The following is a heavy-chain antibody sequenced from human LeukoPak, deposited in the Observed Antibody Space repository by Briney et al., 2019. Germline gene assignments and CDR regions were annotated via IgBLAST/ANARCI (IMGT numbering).Heavy chain of an antibody. CDR2: INPVGGST. V-gene: IGHV1-46*01. D-gene: IGHD1-26*01. CDR1: GYTFTNYY. J-gene: IGHJ4*02. CDR3: AKSQVVRLSGSYHYYYDF. Sequence: GASVKVSCKASGYTFTNYYMHWVRHAPGQGLEWIGIINPVGGSTTYAQQFQGRITMTRDTSTSTLYMELSSLRSEDTAVYYCAKSQVVRLSGSYHYYYDFWGQGTLVTVSS.